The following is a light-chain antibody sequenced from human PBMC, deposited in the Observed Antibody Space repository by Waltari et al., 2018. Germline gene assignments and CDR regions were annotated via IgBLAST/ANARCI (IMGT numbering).Light chain of an antibody. CDR3: SSYTSSISYV. J-gene: IGLJ1*01. CDR1: RRDVGGYNA. V-gene: IGLV2-14*03. Sequence: QSALTQPASVSGSPGQSIPISCTGTRRDVGGYNAVPWYQQHPGKAPKLMIYEVVSRPSGVPNRFSGSKSGNTASLVISGLQADDEADYYCSSYTSSISYVFGTGTKVTVL. CDR2: EVV.